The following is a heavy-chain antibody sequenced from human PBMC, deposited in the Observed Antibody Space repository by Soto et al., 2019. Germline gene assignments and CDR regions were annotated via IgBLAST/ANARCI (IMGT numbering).Heavy chain of an antibody. Sequence: QVHLVESGGGEVQPGRSLRLSCAASGFTFSSYAIHWFRQAPGKGLEWVAVISYDGRNKYYADSVKGRFTISRDNSKNTLCLQMNSLRADATAVYYCANGYGDYVLAPSPFDYWGQGTLVTVYS. CDR1: GFTFSSYA. J-gene: IGHJ4*02. V-gene: IGHV3-30*04. CDR2: ISYDGRNK. D-gene: IGHD4-17*01. CDR3: ANGYGDYVLAPSPFDY.